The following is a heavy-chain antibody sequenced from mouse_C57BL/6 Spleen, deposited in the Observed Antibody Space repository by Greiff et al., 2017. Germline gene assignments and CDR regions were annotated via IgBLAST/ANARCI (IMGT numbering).Heavy chain of an antibody. D-gene: IGHD2-1*01. CDR3: TREVDYGNYDYYAMDY. CDR1: GFTFSSYA. CDR2: ISSGGDYI. Sequence: EVMLVESGEGLVKPGGSLKLSCAASGFTFSSYAMSWVRQTPEKRLEWVAYISSGGDYIYYADTVKGRFTISRDNARNTLYLQMSSLKSEDTAMYYCTREVDYGNYDYYAMDYWGQGTSVTVSS. V-gene: IGHV5-9-1*02. J-gene: IGHJ4*01.